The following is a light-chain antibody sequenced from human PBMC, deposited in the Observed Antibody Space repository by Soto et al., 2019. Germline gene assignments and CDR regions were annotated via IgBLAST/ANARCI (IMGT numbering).Light chain of an antibody. CDR1: SSDVGGYNY. CDR2: EVS. Sequence: QSALTHPASVSGSPGQSITISCTGTSSDVGGYNYVSWYQQHPGKAPKLMIYEVSNRPSGVSNRFSGSKSGNTASLTISGLQAEDEADYYCISYTSSSTLYVFGTGTKVTVL. CDR3: ISYTSSSTLYV. V-gene: IGLV2-14*01. J-gene: IGLJ1*01.